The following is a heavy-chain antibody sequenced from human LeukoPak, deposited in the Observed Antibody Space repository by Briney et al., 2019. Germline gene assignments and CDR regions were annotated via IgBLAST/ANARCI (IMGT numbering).Heavy chain of an antibody. CDR1: GYTFTSYY. V-gene: IGHV1-46*01. J-gene: IGHJ6*02. Sequence: ASVKVSCKASGYTFTSYYMHWVRQAPGQGLEWMGIIIPSGGSTSYAQKFQGRVIMTRDTSTSTVYMELSSLRSEDTAVYYCARWGGVGMDVWGQGTTLIVSS. D-gene: IGHD2-8*01. CDR3: ARWGGVGMDV. CDR2: IIPSGGST.